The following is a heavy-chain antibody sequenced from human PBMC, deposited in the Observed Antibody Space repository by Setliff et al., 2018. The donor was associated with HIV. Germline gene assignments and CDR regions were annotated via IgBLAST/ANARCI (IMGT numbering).Heavy chain of an antibody. CDR3: ARQPGRAAMGRENYYYYYMDV. J-gene: IGHJ6*03. CDR1: GYYFTTFW. V-gene: IGHV5-51*01. D-gene: IGHD2-2*01. CDR2: IYPGDSHT. Sequence: GESLKISCQGSGYYFTTFWIAWVRQMPGKGLEWMGFIYPGDSHTTYSPSFQGQVTISVDTSVSTAYLQWRSLKASDTAMYYCARQPGRAAMGRENYYYYYMDVWGKGTTVTV.